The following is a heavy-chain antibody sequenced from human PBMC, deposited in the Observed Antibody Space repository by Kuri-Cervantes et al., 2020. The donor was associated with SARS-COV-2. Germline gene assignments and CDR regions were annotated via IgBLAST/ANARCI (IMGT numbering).Heavy chain of an antibody. CDR1: GGSISSYY. J-gene: IGHJ4*02. D-gene: IGHD4-17*01. CDR2: ISGSGGST. CDR3: AKVPTVTTSLSDY. V-gene: IGHV3-23*01. Sequence: GGSLRLSRTVSGGSISSYYWSWIRQPPGKGLEWVSAISGSGGSTYYADSVKGRFTISRDNSKNTLYLQMNSLRAEDTAVYYCAKVPTVTTSLSDYWGQGTLVTVSS.